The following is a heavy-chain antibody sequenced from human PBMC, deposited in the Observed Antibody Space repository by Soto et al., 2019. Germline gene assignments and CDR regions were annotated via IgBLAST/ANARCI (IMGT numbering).Heavy chain of an antibody. D-gene: IGHD2-2*01. J-gene: IGHJ6*02. V-gene: IGHV1-2*02. CDR1: GYTFIGHY. Sequence: ASVKVSCKASGYTFIGHYVHWVRQAPGQGLEWMGWINPNSGGTNYAQKFQDRVTMTRDTSMSTAFMELSRLRSDDTAVYYCAPSRLFYYNPMDVWAKGPRSPSP. CDR2: INPNSGGT. CDR3: APSRLFYYNPMDV.